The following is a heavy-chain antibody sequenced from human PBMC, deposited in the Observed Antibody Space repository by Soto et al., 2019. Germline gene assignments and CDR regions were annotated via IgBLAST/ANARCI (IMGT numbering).Heavy chain of an antibody. CDR1: GGSISSSSYY. Sequence: SETLSLTCTVSGGSISSSSYYWGWIRQPPGKGLEWIGNIYYSGSTNYNPSLKSRVTISVDTSKNQFSLKLSSVTAAGTAVYYCARGELVPPLDWFDPWGQGTLVTVSS. D-gene: IGHD6-6*01. CDR2: IYYSGST. CDR3: ARGELVPPLDWFDP. J-gene: IGHJ5*02. V-gene: IGHV4-39*01.